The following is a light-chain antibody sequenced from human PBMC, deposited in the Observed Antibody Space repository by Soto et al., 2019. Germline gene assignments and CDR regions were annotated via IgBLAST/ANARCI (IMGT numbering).Light chain of an antibody. CDR1: QGIGNT. V-gene: IGKV3-15*01. CDR3: QETNYHT. Sequence: EIVMTQSPATLSVSPGEGATLSCRASQGIGNTLAWYQQKPGQTPRLLIYRTSIRATGVPARFSGSASGTEFTLTITSLQSDDLATYYCQETNYHTFGQGTKLEIK. J-gene: IGKJ2*01. CDR2: RTS.